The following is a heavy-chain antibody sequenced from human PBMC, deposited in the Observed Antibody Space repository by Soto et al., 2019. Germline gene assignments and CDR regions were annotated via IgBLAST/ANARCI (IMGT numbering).Heavy chain of an antibody. Sequence: GGSLRLSCAASGFTFSSYAMSWVRQAPGKGLEWVSAISGSGGSTYYADSVKGRFTISRDNSKNTLYRQMNSLRAEDRAVYYCAKSYSIAAAGPPTGDAFDIWGQGTMVTVSS. CDR1: GFTFSSYA. V-gene: IGHV3-23*01. J-gene: IGHJ3*02. CDR2: ISGSGGST. CDR3: AKSYSIAAAGPPTGDAFDI. D-gene: IGHD6-13*01.